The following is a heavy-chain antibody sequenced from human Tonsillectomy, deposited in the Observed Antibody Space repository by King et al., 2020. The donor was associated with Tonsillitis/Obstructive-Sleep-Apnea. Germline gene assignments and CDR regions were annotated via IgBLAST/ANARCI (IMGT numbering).Heavy chain of an antibody. CDR3: ARIYGSGRGGWFDP. Sequence: VQLVESGGGLVKPGGSLRLSCAASGFTFSDYYMSWIRQAPGKGLEWVSYISSGSSYTHYADSVKGRFTISRDNAKNSLYLQMNSLRGEDTAVYYCARIYGSGRGGWFDPWGQGTLVTVPS. CDR1: GFTFSDYY. V-gene: IGHV3-11*06. D-gene: IGHD3-10*01. CDR2: ISSGSSYT. J-gene: IGHJ5*02.